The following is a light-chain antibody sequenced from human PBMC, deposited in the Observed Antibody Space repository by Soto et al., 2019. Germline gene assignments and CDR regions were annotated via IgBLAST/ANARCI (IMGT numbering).Light chain of an antibody. CDR1: QSVTRN. CDR2: HAS. V-gene: IGKV3-15*01. J-gene: IGKJ5*01. Sequence: EIVLTQSPGILSVSPGESVTLSCRASQSVTRNLAWHQQIPGQPPRLLVYHASVRATGVPARFSGSGSGTEFSLTISNLQSEAFAIYFCQQYDDWPPITFGQGTRLEIK. CDR3: QQYDDWPPIT.